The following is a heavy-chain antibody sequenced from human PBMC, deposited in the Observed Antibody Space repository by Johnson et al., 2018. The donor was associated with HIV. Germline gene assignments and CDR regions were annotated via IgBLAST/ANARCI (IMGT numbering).Heavy chain of an antibody. CDR2: IRYDVTKK. CDR1: GLTFSSYG. Sequence: QVQLVESGGGVVQPGGSLRLSCAASGLTFSSYGMHWVRQAPGKGLEWVAFIRYDVTKKYYADSVKGRITISRDNTKNTLYLQMNSLRAEDTAVYYCAREPGYSSGPDAFDLWGQGTMVTVSS. J-gene: IGHJ3*01. V-gene: IGHV3-30*02. D-gene: IGHD6-19*01. CDR3: AREPGYSSGPDAFDL.